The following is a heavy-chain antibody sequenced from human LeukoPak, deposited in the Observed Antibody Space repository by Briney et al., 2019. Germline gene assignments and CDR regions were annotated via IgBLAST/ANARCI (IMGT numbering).Heavy chain of an antibody. V-gene: IGHV3-7*01. D-gene: IGHD3-10*01. CDR3: ARDPMYYYGSGSYYDDY. J-gene: IGHJ4*02. CDR2: IKQDGSEK. Sequence: GSLRLSCAASGFTFNTYAMHWVRQAPGKGLEWVANIKQDGSEKYYVDSVKGRFTISRDNAKNSLYLQMNSLRAEDTAVYYCARDPMYYYGSGSYYDDYWGQGTLVTVSS. CDR1: GFTFNTYA.